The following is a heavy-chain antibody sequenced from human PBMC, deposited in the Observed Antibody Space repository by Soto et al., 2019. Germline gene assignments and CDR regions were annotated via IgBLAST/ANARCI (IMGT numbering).Heavy chain of an antibody. CDR2: ISGSGGST. V-gene: IGHV3-23*01. Sequence: RGSLVLCCAASVFTFRIYAMSWVRQAPGKGLEWVSAISGSGGSTYYADSVKGRFTISRDNSKKTLYLQMNSLRAEDTAVYYCAKGVTPGFDPWGQGTMVTVSS. CDR1: VFTFRIYA. CDR3: AKGVTPGFDP. J-gene: IGHJ5*02. D-gene: IGHD2-21*02.